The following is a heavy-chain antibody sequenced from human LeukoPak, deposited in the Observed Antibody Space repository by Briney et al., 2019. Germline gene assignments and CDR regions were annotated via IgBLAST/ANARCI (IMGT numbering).Heavy chain of an antibody. CDR2: ISGSGGST. J-gene: IGHJ4*02. V-gene: IGHV3-23*01. CDR1: GFTLSSYA. CDR3: AKGREDCSSTSCYESDY. D-gene: IGHD2-2*01. Sequence: PGGSLRLSCAASGFTLSSYAMSWVRQAPGKGLEWVSAISGSGGSTYYADSAKGRFTISRDNSKNTLYLQMNSLRAEDTAVYYCAKGREDCSSTSCYESDYWGQGTLVTVSS.